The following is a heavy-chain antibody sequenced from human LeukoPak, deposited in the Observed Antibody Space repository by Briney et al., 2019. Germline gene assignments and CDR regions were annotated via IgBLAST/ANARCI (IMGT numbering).Heavy chain of an antibody. D-gene: IGHD7-27*01. J-gene: IGHJ3*02. CDR3: ARPQDFGLTGMNAFDI. Sequence: GESLKISCKGSGYSFNTYWIGRGRQMPGKGLEWMGIIYPRDSYTKYSPSFQGQVTISADKPISTAYLQWSSLKASDTAMYYCARPQDFGLTGMNAFDIWGQGTMVTVSS. CDR2: IYPRDSYT. CDR1: GYSFNTYW. V-gene: IGHV5-51*01.